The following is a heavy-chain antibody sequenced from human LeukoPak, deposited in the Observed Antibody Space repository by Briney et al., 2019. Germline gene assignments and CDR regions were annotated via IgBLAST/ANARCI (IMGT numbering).Heavy chain of an antibody. Sequence: PSETLSLTCAVYGGSFSGYYWSWIRQPPGKGLEWIGEINHSGSTNYNPSLKSRVTISVDTSKNQFSLKLSSVTAADTAVYYCARVISRYFDWSRYYGMDVWGQGTTVTVSS. V-gene: IGHV4-34*01. CDR3: ARVISRYFDWSRYYGMDV. D-gene: IGHD3-9*01. CDR2: INHSGST. CDR1: GGSFSGYY. J-gene: IGHJ6*02.